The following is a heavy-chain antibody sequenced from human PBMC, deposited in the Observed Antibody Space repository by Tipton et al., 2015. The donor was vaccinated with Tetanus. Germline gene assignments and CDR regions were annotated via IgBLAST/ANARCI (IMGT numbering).Heavy chain of an antibody. Sequence: SLRLSCAASGFTFNNYAMHWVRQAPGKGLEWVAVISYDGSNKYDAESVKGRLTISRDNSKNTLFLQMSSLRPEDTALYYCARDPNSSGWYPAYFDLWGQGTLVTVSS. CDR3: ARDPNSSGWYPAYFDL. CDR2: ISYDGSNK. CDR1: GFTFNNYA. D-gene: IGHD6-19*01. V-gene: IGHV3-30-3*01. J-gene: IGHJ4*02.